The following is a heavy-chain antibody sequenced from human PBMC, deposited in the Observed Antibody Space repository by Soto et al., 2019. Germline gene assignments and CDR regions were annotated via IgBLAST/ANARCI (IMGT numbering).Heavy chain of an antibody. Sequence: GGSLRLSCAASGLAFPTYAMNWFRHAPGKGLEWVALIIGNAASTDYADSVKGRFTISRDNSKNILYLQMNSLRVEDTAIYYCAKHYYADSRDYLDFWGQGTLVTVSS. CDR2: IIGNAAST. CDR3: AKHYYADSRDYLDF. V-gene: IGHV3-23*01. J-gene: IGHJ4*02. CDR1: GLAFPTYA. D-gene: IGHD3-16*01.